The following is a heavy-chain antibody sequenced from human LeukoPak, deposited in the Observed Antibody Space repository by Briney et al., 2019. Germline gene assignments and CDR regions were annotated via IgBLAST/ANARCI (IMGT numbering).Heavy chain of an antibody. Sequence: GGSLRLSCAASGFTVSSNYMSWVRQAPGKGLEWVSVIYSGGSTYYADSVKGRFTISRDNSKNTLYLQMNSLRAEDTAVYYCAKDLLTMIVVVRGLDDAFDIWGQGTMVTVSS. CDR1: GFTVSSNY. J-gene: IGHJ3*02. V-gene: IGHV3-53*01. CDR3: AKDLLTMIVVVRGLDDAFDI. CDR2: IYSGGST. D-gene: IGHD3-22*01.